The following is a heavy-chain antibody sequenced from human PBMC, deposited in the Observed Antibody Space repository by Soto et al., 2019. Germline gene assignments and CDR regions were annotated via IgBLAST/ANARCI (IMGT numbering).Heavy chain of an antibody. D-gene: IGHD2-2*01. CDR1: GGSISSGGYY. J-gene: IGHJ5*02. V-gene: IGHV4-31*03. CDR2: IYYSGST. Sequence: QVQLQESGPGLVKPSQTLSLTCTVSGGSISSGGYYWSWIRQHPGKGLEWIGYIYYSGSTYYNPSRKTRVTISADTSKNQFSLKLSSVTAADTAVYYCARVVVVPAAKDWFDPWGQGTLVTVSS. CDR3: ARVVVVPAAKDWFDP.